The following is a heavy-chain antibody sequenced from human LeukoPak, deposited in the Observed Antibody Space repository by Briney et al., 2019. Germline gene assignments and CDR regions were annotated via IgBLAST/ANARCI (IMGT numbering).Heavy chain of an antibody. J-gene: IGHJ4*02. CDR2: IIPIFGTA. Sequence: SVKVSCXASGGTFSSYAISWVRQAPGQGLEWMGRIIPIFGTANYAQKFQGRVTITTDESTSTAYMELSSLRSEDTAVYYCARDLPYSSGSGYWGQGTLVTVSS. CDR1: GGTFSSYA. V-gene: IGHV1-69*05. CDR3: ARDLPYSSGSGY. D-gene: IGHD6-19*01.